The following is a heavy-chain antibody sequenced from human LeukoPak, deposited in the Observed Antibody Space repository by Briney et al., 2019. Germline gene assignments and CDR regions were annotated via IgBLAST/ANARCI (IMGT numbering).Heavy chain of an antibody. CDR2: IYTSGST. V-gene: IGHV4-61*02. Sequence: SETLSLTCTVSGGSISSVSYYWSWIREPAGKGLEWIGRIYTSGSTEYNPSLKSRVTVSVDTSKNQFSLELSSVTAADTAVYXCAAFLLQQINVFDIWGQGTMVTVSS. D-gene: IGHD1-1*01. CDR3: AAFLLQQINVFDI. J-gene: IGHJ3*02. CDR1: GGSISSVSYY.